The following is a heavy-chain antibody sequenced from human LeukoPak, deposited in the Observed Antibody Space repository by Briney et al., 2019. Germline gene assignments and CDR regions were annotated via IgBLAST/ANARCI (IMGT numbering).Heavy chain of an antibody. CDR1: GFTFSAYW. J-gene: IGHJ4*02. Sequence: PGGSLRLSCAASGFTFSAYWMHWVRQAQGKGLVWVSRIKSDGSYTAYADSVKGRFTISRDNAKNTLYLQMNSLRAEDTAVYYCARDVRGGYHDYWGQGTLVTVSS. V-gene: IGHV3-74*01. CDR3: ARDVRGGYHDY. CDR2: IKSDGSYT. D-gene: IGHD5-18*01.